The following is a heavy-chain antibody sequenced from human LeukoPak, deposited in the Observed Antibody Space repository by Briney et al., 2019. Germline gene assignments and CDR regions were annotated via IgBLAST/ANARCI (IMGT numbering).Heavy chain of an antibody. D-gene: IGHD2-2*01. CDR2: IYYSGST. Sequence: KPSETLSLTCTVSGGSISSGGYYWSWIRQHPGKGLEWIGYIYYSGSTYYNPSLKSRVTISVDTSKNQFSLKLSSVTAADTAVYYCARESPEGPAASSFDYWGQGTLVTVSS. CDR1: GGSISSGGYY. J-gene: IGHJ4*02. CDR3: ARESPEGPAASSFDY. V-gene: IGHV4-31*03.